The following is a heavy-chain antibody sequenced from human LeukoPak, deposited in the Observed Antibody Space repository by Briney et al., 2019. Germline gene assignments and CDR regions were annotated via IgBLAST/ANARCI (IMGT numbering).Heavy chain of an antibody. D-gene: IGHD5-18*01. CDR1: GFTFRSYV. CDR2: ISGSGDST. V-gene: IGHV3-23*01. Sequence: GGSLRLSCAASGFTFRSYVMSWVRQAPGKGLEWVSAISGSGDSTYYADSVKGRFTISRDNSKNTLYLQMNSLRAEDTAVYYCAKEGYSYGPPGYWGQGTLVTVPS. J-gene: IGHJ4*02. CDR3: AKEGYSYGPPGY.